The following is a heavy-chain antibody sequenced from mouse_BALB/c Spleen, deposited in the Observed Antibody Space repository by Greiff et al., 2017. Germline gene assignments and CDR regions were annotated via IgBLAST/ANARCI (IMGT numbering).Heavy chain of an antibody. CDR3: ARGGGKFPYYAMDY. CDR2: IAPGSGGT. CDR1: GYTFTSYW. D-gene: IGHD1-1*02. J-gene: IGHJ4*01. V-gene: IGHV1S41*01. Sequence: DLVKPGASVKLSCKASGYTFTSYWINWIKQRPGQGLEWIGRIAPGSGGTYYNEMFKGKATLTVDTSSSTAYIQLSSLSSEDSAVYFCARGGGKFPYYAMDYWGQGTSVTVSS.